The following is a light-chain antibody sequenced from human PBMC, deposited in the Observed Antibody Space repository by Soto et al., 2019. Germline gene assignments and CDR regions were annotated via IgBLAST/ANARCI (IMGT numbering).Light chain of an antibody. CDR2: EVS. V-gene: IGLV2-14*01. Sequence: QSALTQPASVSGSPGQSITISCTGTISDFVVYNYVSWYQQHPGKAPKLIIYEVSNRSSGVSSRFSGSKSGNTASLTISGLRAEDEADYYCSSSTLTSYVFGTGTKVTVL. CDR1: ISDFVVYNY. J-gene: IGLJ1*01. CDR3: SSSTLTSYV.